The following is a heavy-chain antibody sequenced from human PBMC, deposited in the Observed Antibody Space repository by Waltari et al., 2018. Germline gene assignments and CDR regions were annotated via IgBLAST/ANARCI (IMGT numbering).Heavy chain of an antibody. CDR2: ISYDVSKR. V-gene: IGHV3-33*03. J-gene: IGHJ4*02. Sequence: QDQLVESGGGVVQPGRSLRLSCVPSGFTFSNYGMHWVRQAPGKRREGVPVISYDVSKRFYADAVQGRFTISRDNSKIILYLQMNSLRADDTAMYYCVGGQMGDFWGQGTLVTVSS. CDR3: VGGQMGDF. D-gene: IGHD3-16*01. CDR1: GFTFSNYG.